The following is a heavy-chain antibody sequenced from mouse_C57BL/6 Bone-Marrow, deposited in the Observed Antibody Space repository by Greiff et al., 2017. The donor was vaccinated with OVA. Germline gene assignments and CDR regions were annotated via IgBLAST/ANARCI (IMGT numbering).Heavy chain of an antibody. CDR2: IYPGSGNT. CDR1: GYTFTDYY. J-gene: IGHJ4*01. V-gene: IGHV1-76*01. Sequence: VQLQQSGAELVRPGASVKLSCKASGYTFTDYYINWVKQRPGQGLEWIARIYPGSGNTYYNEKFKGKATLTAEKSSSTAYMQLSSLTSEDSAVYFCAKFYYGPYAMDYWGQGTSVTVSS. CDR3: AKFYYGPYAMDY. D-gene: IGHD2-1*01.